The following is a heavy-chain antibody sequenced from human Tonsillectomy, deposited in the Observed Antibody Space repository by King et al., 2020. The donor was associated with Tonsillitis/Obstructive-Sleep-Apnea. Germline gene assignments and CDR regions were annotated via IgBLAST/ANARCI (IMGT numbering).Heavy chain of an antibody. D-gene: IGHD6-19*01. CDR1: GFSLSTSGVG. Sequence: TLKESGPTLVKPTQTLTLTCTFSGFSLSTSGVGVGWIRQPPGKALEWLALIFWDDYRRYSQSLESRHTITNDTSKTQVVLTMTNMDPVDTATYYCAHSPPAVAGTVNWFDPWGQGTLVTVSS. CDR2: IFWDDYR. V-gene: IGHV2-5*02. CDR3: AHSPPAVAGTVNWFDP. J-gene: IGHJ5*02.